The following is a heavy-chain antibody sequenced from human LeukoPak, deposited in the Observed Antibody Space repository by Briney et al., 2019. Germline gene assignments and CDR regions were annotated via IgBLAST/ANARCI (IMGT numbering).Heavy chain of an antibody. V-gene: IGHV4-4*07. CDR3: ARGDGDYSAEYFQH. D-gene: IGHD4-17*01. J-gene: IGHJ1*01. CDR1: GGSISSYY. Sequence: SETLSLTCTVSGGSISSYYWSWIRQPAGKGLEWIGRFYTSGSTNYNPSLKSRVTMSVDTSKNQFSLKLSSVTAADTAVYYCARGDGDYSAEYFQHWGQGTLVTVSS. CDR2: FYTSGST.